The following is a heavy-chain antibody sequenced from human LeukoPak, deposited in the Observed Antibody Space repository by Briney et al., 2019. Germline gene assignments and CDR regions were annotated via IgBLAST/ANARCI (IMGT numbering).Heavy chain of an antibody. CDR2: ISYDGSNK. CDR3: AREGAIPGSTVPRGYFDY. D-gene: IGHD4-17*01. V-gene: IGHV3-30*03. CDR1: GFTFSSYS. J-gene: IGHJ4*02. Sequence: GGSLRLSCAASGFTFSSYSMNWVRQAPGKGLEWVAVISYDGSNKYYADSVKGRFTISRDNSKNTLYLQMNSLRAEDTAVYYCAREGAIPGSTVPRGYFDYWGQGTLVTVSS.